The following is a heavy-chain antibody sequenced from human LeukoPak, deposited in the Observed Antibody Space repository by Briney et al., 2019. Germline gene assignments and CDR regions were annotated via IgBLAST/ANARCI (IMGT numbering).Heavy chain of an antibody. CDR2: ISAYNGNT. CDR1: GYTFTSYG. D-gene: IGHD1-26*01. Sequence: ASVKVSCKASGYTFTSYGISWVRQAPGQGLEWMGWISAYNGNTNYAQKLQGRVTMTTDTSTSTAYMELRSLRSDGTAVYYCARDVGSGSYSPNYYFDYWGQGTLVTVSS. J-gene: IGHJ4*02. V-gene: IGHV1-18*01. CDR3: ARDVGSGSYSPNYYFDY.